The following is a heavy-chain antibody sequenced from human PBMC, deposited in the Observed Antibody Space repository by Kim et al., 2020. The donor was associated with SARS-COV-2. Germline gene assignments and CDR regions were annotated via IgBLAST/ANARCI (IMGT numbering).Heavy chain of an antibody. V-gene: IGHV4-34*01. J-gene: IGHJ6*02. CDR3: ARSIWFGELLLYYYYGMDV. Sequence: SETLSLTCAVYGGSFSGYYWSWIRQPPGKGLEWIGEINHSGSTNYNPSLKSRVTISVDTSKNQFSLKLSSVTAADTAVYYCARSIWFGELLLYYYYGMDVWGQGTTVTVSS. CDR2: INHSGST. CDR1: GGSFSGYY. D-gene: IGHD3-10*01.